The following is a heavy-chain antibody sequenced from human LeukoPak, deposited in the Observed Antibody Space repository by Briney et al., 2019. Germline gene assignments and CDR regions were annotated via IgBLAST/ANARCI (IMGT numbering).Heavy chain of an antibody. J-gene: IGHJ4*02. D-gene: IGHD5-12*01. Sequence: PPETLSLTCAVYGGSFSGYYWSWIRQPPGKGLEWIGEINHSGSTNYNPSLKSRVTISVDTSKNQFSLKLSSVTAADTAVYYCARPYYSGYDYFDYWGQGTLVTVSS. CDR2: INHSGST. CDR1: GGSFSGYY. V-gene: IGHV4-34*01. CDR3: ARPYYSGYDYFDY.